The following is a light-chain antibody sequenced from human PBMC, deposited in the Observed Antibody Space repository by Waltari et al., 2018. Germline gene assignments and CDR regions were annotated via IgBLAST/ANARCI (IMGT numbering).Light chain of an antibody. J-gene: IGLJ3*02. V-gene: IGLV2-14*01. CDR1: RRHVGFYNY. CDR3: NSYTGSSAWV. Sequence: QSALTQPTSLSGSPRQSITISCTGTRRHVGFYNYVSWYQQYPGKVPQLLIYDVSDRPSGVSSRFSGSKSGNTAFLTISGLQADDEADYYCNSYTGSSAWVFGGGTKLTVL. CDR2: DVS.